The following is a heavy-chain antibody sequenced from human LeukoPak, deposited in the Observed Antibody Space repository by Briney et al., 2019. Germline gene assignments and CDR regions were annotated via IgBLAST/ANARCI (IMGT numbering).Heavy chain of an antibody. CDR1: GFTFSSYA. Sequence: GGSLRLSCAASGFTFSSYAMSWVRQAPGKGLEWVSAISGSGGSTYYADSVKGRFTISRDNSKNTLYLQMNSLRAEDTAVYYSAKDLYDSSGYYSGFDYWGQGTLVTVSS. J-gene: IGHJ4*02. D-gene: IGHD3-22*01. CDR3: AKDLYDSSGYYSGFDY. CDR2: ISGSGGST. V-gene: IGHV3-23*01.